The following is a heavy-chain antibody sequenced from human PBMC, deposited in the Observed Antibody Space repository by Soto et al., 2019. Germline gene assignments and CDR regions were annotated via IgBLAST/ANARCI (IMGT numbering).Heavy chain of an antibody. CDR3: ARDRWDENYYCYYCMEV. D-gene: IGHD1-26*01. Sequence: PGVSLRLSCAASGFTFSSYWMSWVRQAPGKGLEWVANIKQDGSEKYYVDSVKGRFTISRDNAKNSLYLQMNSLRAEDTAVYYCARDRWDENYYCYYCMEVWGKGTPVTVSS. CDR2: IKQDGSEK. V-gene: IGHV3-7*01. J-gene: IGHJ6*03. CDR1: GFTFSSYW.